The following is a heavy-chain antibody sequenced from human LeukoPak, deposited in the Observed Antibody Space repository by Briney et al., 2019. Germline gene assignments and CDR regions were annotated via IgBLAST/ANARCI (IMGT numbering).Heavy chain of an antibody. Sequence: SGTLSLTCTVSGGSVSSYYWSWIRQPAGKGLEWVGRIYTSGSTNYNPSLKSRVTISVDKSKNQFSLKLSTVTAADTAVYYCARERVGAKDHDALDNWGQGTMVTVSS. D-gene: IGHD1-26*01. CDR1: GGSVSSYY. J-gene: IGHJ3*02. V-gene: IGHV4-4*07. CDR2: IYTSGST. CDR3: ARERVGAKDHDALDN.